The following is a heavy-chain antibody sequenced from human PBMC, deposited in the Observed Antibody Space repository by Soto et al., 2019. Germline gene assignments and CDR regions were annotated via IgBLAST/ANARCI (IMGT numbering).Heavy chain of an antibody. CDR1: GGSFSGYY. CDR3: ARESHDILTGPPWVWYFDL. J-gene: IGHJ2*01. V-gene: IGHV4-34*01. CDR2: INDRGSI. Sequence: QVQLQQWGAGPLRPLETLSLTCGVSGGSFSGYYWAWIHQCPGKGLEWVGEINDRGSINYNPSLKSRVSISVDTSKNHYSLNLRSVTAADTAVYYCARESHDILTGPPWVWYFDLWGRGTLVTVSS. D-gene: IGHD3-9*01.